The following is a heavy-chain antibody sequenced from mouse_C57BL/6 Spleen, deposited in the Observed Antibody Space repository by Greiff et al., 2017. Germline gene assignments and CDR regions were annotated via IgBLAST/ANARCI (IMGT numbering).Heavy chain of an antibody. Sequence: EVKVEESGGGLVKPGGSLKLSCAASGFTFCSYAMSWVRQTPEKRLEWVATISDGGSYTNYPDNVKGRFTISRDKAKNNLYLQMSHLKSEDTAMYYCARDTTVVEDYAMDYWGQGTSVTVSS. V-gene: IGHV5-4*01. CDR2: ISDGGSYT. CDR3: ARDTTVVEDYAMDY. CDR1: GFTFCSYA. J-gene: IGHJ4*01. D-gene: IGHD1-1*01.